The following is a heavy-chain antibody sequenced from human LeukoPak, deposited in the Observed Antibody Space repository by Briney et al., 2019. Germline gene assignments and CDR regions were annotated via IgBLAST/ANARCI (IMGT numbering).Heavy chain of an antibody. D-gene: IGHD1-26*01. V-gene: IGHV1-18*01. J-gene: IGHJ5*02. CDR1: GYTFTSYG. CDR2: ISAYNGNT. CDR3: ARDKFPGELARTDGGYNWFDP. Sequence: ASVKVSCKASGYTFTSYGISWVRQAPGQGLEWMGWISAYNGNTNYAQKLQGRVTMTTDTSTSTAYMELRSLRSDDTAVYYCARDKFPGELARTDGGYNWFDPWGQGTLVTVSS.